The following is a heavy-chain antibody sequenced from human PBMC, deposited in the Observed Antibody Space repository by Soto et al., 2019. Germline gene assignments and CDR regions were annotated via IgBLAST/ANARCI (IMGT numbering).Heavy chain of an antibody. Sequence: SETLSLTCAVYGGSFSGYYWSWIRQPPGKGLEWIGEINHSGSTNYNPSLKSRVTISVDTSKNQCSLKLSSVTAADTAVYYCARAAAAGTKNWGQGTLVTVSS. CDR2: INHSGST. D-gene: IGHD6-13*01. CDR3: ARAAAAGTKN. CDR1: GGSFSGYY. V-gene: IGHV4-34*01. J-gene: IGHJ4*02.